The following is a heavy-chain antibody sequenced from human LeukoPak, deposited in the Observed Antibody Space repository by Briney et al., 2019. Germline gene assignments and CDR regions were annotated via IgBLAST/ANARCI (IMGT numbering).Heavy chain of an antibody. CDR1: GYSISSGYY. Sequence: SETLSLTCTVSGYSISSGYYWGWIRQPPGKGLEWIGSIYHSGSTYYHPSLKSRVTLSIDTSKNQFSLKVTPVTAADTAVYYCAREWQYQFDYWGQGSMVTVSS. D-gene: IGHD4-11*01. CDR3: AREWQYQFDY. V-gene: IGHV4-38-2*02. CDR2: IYHSGST. J-gene: IGHJ4*02.